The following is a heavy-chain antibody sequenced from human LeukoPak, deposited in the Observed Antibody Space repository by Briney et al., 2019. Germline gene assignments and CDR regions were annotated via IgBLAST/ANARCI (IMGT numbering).Heavy chain of an antibody. V-gene: IGHV1-69*13. Sequence: ASVKVSCKASGGTFSSYAISWVRQAPGQGLEWMGGIIPIFGTANYAQKFQGRVTITADESTSTAYMELSSLRSEDTAVYYCARIGVAVADLTYYYGMDVWGQGTTVTVSS. D-gene: IGHD6-19*01. CDR3: ARIGVAVADLTYYYGMDV. CDR1: GGTFSSYA. CDR2: IIPIFGTA. J-gene: IGHJ6*02.